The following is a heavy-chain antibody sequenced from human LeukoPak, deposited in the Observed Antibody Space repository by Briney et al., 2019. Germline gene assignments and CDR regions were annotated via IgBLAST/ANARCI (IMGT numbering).Heavy chain of an antibody. D-gene: IGHD6-19*01. Sequence: PGGSLRLSCAASGITSSAPAMSWLRQAPGKGLEWVSGITGSGARTYYADSVKDRFTISRDNSKNTLYLQMNSLRAEDTALYYCAKDRSSGWYGGFDYWGQGTLVTASS. V-gene: IGHV3-23*01. CDR1: GITSSAPA. CDR3: AKDRSSGWYGGFDY. CDR2: ITGSGART. J-gene: IGHJ4*02.